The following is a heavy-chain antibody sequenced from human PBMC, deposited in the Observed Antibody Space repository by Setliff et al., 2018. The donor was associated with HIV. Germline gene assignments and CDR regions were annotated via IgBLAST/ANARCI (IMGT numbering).Heavy chain of an antibody. D-gene: IGHD3-22*01. J-gene: IGHJ4*02. Sequence: PSETLSLTCAVYGGSLSGYHWSWIRQSPEKGLEWIGEINHSGSTNYNPSLKSRVTMSVDTSKNQFSLKLSSVTAADTAVYYCARGGGYDRSGYYPFDYWGQGTPGTVS. CDR3: ARGGGYDRSGYYPFDY. CDR1: GGSLSGYH. CDR2: INHSGST. V-gene: IGHV4-34*01.